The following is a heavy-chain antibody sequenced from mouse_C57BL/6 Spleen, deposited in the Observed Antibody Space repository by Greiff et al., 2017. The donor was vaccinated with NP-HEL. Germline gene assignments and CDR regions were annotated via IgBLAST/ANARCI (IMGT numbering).Heavy chain of an antibody. J-gene: IGHJ3*01. CDR3: ARGDYGSPLAY. D-gene: IGHD1-1*01. Sequence: VKLVESGPGMVKPSQSLSLTCTVTGYSITSGYDWHWIRHFPGNKLEWMGYISYSGSTNYNPSLKSRISITHDTSKNHFFLKLNSVTTEDTATYYCARGDYGSPLAYWGQGTLVTVSA. CDR1: GYSITSGYD. CDR2: ISYSGST. V-gene: IGHV3-1*01.